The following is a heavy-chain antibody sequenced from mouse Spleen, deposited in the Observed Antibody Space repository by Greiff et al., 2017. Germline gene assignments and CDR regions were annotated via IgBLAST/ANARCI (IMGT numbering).Heavy chain of an antibody. CDR2: IDPETGGT. Sequence: QVQLQQSGAELVRPGASVTLSCKASGYTFTDYEMHWVKQTPVHGLEWIGAIDPETGGTAYNQKFKGKATLTADKSSSTAYMELRSLTSEDSAVYYCTRRRYDYDEEDYAMDYWGQGTSVTVSS. CDR3: TRRRYDYDEEDYAMDY. J-gene: IGHJ4*01. V-gene: IGHV1-15*01. CDR1: GYTFTDYE. D-gene: IGHD2-4*01.